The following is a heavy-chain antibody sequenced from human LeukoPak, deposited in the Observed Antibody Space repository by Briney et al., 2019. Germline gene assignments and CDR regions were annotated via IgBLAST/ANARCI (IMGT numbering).Heavy chain of an antibody. V-gene: IGHV1-69*06. Sequence: SVKVSCKASGGTFSSYAISWVRQAPGQGLEWMGGIIPIFGTANYAQKFQGRVTITADKSTSTAYMELSSLRSEDTAVYYYARANRITMVRYFDYWGQGTLVTVSS. CDR1: GGTFSSYA. J-gene: IGHJ4*02. D-gene: IGHD3-10*01. CDR3: ARANRITMVRYFDY. CDR2: IIPIFGTA.